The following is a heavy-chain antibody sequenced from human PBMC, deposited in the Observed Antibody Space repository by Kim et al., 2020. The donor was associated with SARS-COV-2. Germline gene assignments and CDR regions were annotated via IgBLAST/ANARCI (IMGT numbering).Heavy chain of an antibody. D-gene: IGHD5-12*01. V-gene: IGHV3-7*01. CDR3: VRDGYSGYDRAFDI. J-gene: IGHJ3*02. CDR2: IQEDGSEK. CDR1: GFTFSSYW. Sequence: GGSLRLSCADSGFTFSSYWMSWVRQAPGKGLEWVANIQEDGSEKYYVDSVKGRFTISRDNAKNSVYLQMNSLRAEDTAVYFCVRDGYSGYDRAFDIWGQGTMVTVSS.